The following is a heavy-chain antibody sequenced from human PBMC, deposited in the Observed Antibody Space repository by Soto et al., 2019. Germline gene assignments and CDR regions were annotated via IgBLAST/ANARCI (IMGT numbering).Heavy chain of an antibody. CDR1: GGSISSYY. J-gene: IGHJ4*02. CDR3: ARGVEMAIDY. CDR2: IYYSGST. Sequence: SETLSLTCTVSGGSISSYYWSWIRQPPGKGLEWIGYIYYSGSTNYNPPLKSRVTISVDTSKNQFSLKLSSVTAADTAVYYCARGVEMAIDYWGQGTLVTVSS. D-gene: IGHD2-21*01. V-gene: IGHV4-59*01.